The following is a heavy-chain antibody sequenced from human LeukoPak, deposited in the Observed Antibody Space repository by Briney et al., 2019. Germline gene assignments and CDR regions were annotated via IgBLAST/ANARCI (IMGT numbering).Heavy chain of an antibody. J-gene: IGHJ5*02. D-gene: IGHD2-15*01. V-gene: IGHV3-74*01. CDR2: IKSDGSMT. CDR1: GFTLSGYW. CDR3: ASQVVGAAFDP. Sequence: GGPLRLPCVASGFTLSGYWMHWLPPPPGKGLGWVSRIKSDGSMTNYADSVKGRFTISRDNAKNTLYLQMNSLRAEDTAVYYCASQVVGAAFDPWGQGTLVTVSS.